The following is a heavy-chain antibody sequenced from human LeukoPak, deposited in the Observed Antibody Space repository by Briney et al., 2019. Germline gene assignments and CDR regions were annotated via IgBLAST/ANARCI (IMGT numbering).Heavy chain of an antibody. J-gene: IGHJ6*03. Sequence: PGGSLRLSCAAYGFTFSSYGMHWVRQAPGKGLEWVAVISSDESIKYYAVSVKGRFTISRDSSKNTLYLQMNSLRAEDTAMYYCAKAAVPRYYFYYMDVWGKGTTVTVSS. CDR1: GFTFSSYG. CDR2: ISSDESIK. CDR3: AKAAVPRYYFYYMDV. V-gene: IGHV3-30*18. D-gene: IGHD4-17*01.